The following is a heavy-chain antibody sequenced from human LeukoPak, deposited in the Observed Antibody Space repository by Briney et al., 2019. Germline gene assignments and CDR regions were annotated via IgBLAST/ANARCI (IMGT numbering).Heavy chain of an antibody. D-gene: IGHD1-26*01. CDR1: GYTFTGYY. CDR3: ARDKGVGAYFDY. Sequence: ASVKVSCKASGYTFTGYYMHWVRQAPGQGLEWMGWINPNSGGTNYAQEFQGRVTMTRDTSISTAYMELSRLRSDDTAVYYCARDKGVGAYFDYWGQGTLVTVSS. CDR2: INPNSGGT. V-gene: IGHV1-2*02. J-gene: IGHJ4*02.